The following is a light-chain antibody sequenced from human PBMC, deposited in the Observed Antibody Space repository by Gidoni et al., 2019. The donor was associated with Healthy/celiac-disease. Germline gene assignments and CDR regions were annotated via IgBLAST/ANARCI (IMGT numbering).Light chain of an antibody. Sequence: DLQLPQSPSSLSSSVGDRVTITCRASQTISTYLNWYQQKQGKAPKLLIYEASSFQGGVPSRFSGSGAGTDFTLTISRLQPEDFAIYYCQQSISTPYTFGQGTKLEIK. CDR3: QQSISTPYT. V-gene: IGKV1-39*01. J-gene: IGKJ2*01. CDR1: QTISTY. CDR2: EAS.